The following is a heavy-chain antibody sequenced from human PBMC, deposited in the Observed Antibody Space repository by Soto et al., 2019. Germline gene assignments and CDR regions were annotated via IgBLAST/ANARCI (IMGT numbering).Heavy chain of an antibody. CDR3: ARHPDRDDAFDI. CDR1: GGSISSSSYY. V-gene: IGHV4-39*01. CDR2: IYYSGST. J-gene: IGHJ3*02. Sequence: NPSETLSLTCTVSGGSISSSSYYWGWIRQPPGKGLEWIGSIYYSGSTYYNPSLKSRVTISVDTSKNQFSLKLSSVTAADTAVYYCARHPDRDDAFDIWGQGTMVTVSS.